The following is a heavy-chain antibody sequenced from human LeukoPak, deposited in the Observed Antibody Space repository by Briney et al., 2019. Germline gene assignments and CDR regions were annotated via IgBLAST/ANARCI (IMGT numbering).Heavy chain of an antibody. D-gene: IGHD6-13*01. CDR2: IIPIFDTA. CDR1: VCTFIIYA. Sequence: ASVTVSFKASVCTFIIYAINWVRQAPGQGLEWMGRIIPIFDTANYAQNFQGRVTITSDKSTSTAYMELSSLRSEDTAVFYCAREEGSSSWYKGTGSDWFDPWGQGTLVTVSS. V-gene: IGHV1-69*06. J-gene: IGHJ5*02. CDR3: AREEGSSSWYKGTGSDWFDP.